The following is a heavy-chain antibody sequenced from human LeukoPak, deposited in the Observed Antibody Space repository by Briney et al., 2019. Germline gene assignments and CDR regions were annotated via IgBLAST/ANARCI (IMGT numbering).Heavy chain of an antibody. D-gene: IGHD5-24*01. V-gene: IGHV4-34*01. J-gene: IGHJ4*02. CDR3: ARETERRDGYPYYFDY. CDR1: GGSFSGYY. CDR2: INHSGST. Sequence: PSETLSLTCAVYGGSFSGYYWSWIRQPPGKGLEWIGEINHSGSTNYNPSLKSRVTISVDTSKNQFSLKLSSVTAADTAVYYCARETERRDGYPYYFDYWGQGTLVTVSS.